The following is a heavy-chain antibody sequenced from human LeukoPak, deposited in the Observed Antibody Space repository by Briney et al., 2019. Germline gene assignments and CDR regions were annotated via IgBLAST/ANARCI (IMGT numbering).Heavy chain of an antibody. CDR2: IYTSGST. J-gene: IGHJ6*03. V-gene: IGHV4-4*07. Sequence: SXTLSLTCTVSGGSISSYYWSWIRQPAGKGLEWIGRIYTSGSTNYNPSLKSRVTMSVDTSKNQLSLKLSSVTAADTAVYYCARDSGNYYYYYMDVWGKGTTVTVSS. CDR3: ARDSGNYYYYYMDV. D-gene: IGHD1-26*01. CDR1: GGSISSYY.